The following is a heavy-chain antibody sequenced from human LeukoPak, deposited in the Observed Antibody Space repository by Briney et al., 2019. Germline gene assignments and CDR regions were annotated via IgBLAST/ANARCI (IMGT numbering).Heavy chain of an antibody. CDR1: GYSFTTYW. Sequence: GESLKISCKGSGYSFTTYWIGWVRQMPGEGLEWMGIIYPGDSDTRYNPSLQGQVTISADKSITTAYLQWSSLKASDTAMYYCARRTSGYFPFDYWGQGTLVTVSS. V-gene: IGHV5-51*01. D-gene: IGHD5-12*01. CDR2: IYPGDSDT. CDR3: ARRTSGYFPFDY. J-gene: IGHJ4*02.